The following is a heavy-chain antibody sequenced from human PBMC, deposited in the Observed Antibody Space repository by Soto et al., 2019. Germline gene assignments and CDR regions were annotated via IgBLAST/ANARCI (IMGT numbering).Heavy chain of an antibody. CDR1: GFTFSNAW. D-gene: IGHD1-1*01. Sequence: GGSLRLSCAASGFTFSNAWMSWVRQAPGKGLEWVGRIKSKTDGGTTDYAAPVKGRFTISRDDSKNTLYLQMNSLKTADTAVYYCTTDQGPGSFDYWGQGTLVTVSS. J-gene: IGHJ4*02. CDR3: TTDQGPGSFDY. CDR2: IKSKTDGGTT. V-gene: IGHV3-15*01.